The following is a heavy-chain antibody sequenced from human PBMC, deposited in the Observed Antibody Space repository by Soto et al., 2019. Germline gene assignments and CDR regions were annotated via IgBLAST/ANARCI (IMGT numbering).Heavy chain of an antibody. CDR2: VSKSDYT. J-gene: IGHJ4*02. V-gene: IGHV3-21*01. CDR1: GFYFNNYG. Sequence: PGGSLRLSCEVSGFYFNNYGINWVRQAPGKGLEWVSSVSKSDYTYYSDSVKGRFTISRDNAKNSVSLQMNSLRAEDTAVYYCAREDSIIIPAVSDFWGQGTLVTVSS. CDR3: AREDSIIIPAVSDF. D-gene: IGHD2-2*01.